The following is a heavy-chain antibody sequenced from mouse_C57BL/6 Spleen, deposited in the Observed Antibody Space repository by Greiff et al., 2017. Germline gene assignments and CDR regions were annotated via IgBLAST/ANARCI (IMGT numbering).Heavy chain of an antibody. CDR1: GFTFSSYA. J-gene: IGHJ4*01. V-gene: IGHV5-4*01. D-gene: IGHD2-5*01. CDR2: ISDGGSYT. Sequence: EVQLVESGGGLVKPGGSLKLSCAASGFTFSSYAMSWVRQTPEKRLEWVATISDGGSYTYYPDNVKGRITISRDNAKNNLYLQMSHLKSEDTAMYYCARTYYSNTGDMDDWGQGTSVTVSS. CDR3: ARTYYSNTGDMDD.